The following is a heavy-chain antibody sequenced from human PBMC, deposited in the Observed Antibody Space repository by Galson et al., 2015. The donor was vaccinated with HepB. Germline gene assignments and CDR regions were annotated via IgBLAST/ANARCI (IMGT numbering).Heavy chain of an antibody. J-gene: IGHJ4*02. Sequence: LRLSCAASGFTFSSYGMHWVRQAPGKGLEWVAVISYDGSNKYYADSVKGRFTISRDNSKNTLYLQMNSLRAEDTAVYYCAKDRSGYDFWSGWLDYWGQGTLVTVSS. CDR2: ISYDGSNK. D-gene: IGHD3-3*01. CDR1: GFTFSSYG. V-gene: IGHV3-30*18. CDR3: AKDRSGYDFWSGWLDY.